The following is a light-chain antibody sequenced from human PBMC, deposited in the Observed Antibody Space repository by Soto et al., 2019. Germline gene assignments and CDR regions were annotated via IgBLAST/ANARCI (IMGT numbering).Light chain of an antibody. J-gene: IGKJ5*01. CDR1: QSVGSN. CDR3: QQYNSWPLT. V-gene: IGKV3-15*01. Sequence: EIVMTQSPATLSVSPGERATLSCRASQSVGSNLAWYQQKPGQAPRLLIYGASTRATGIPASFSGSGSGTDFTLTINSLQSEDFAVYYCQQYNSWPLTFGQGTRLE. CDR2: GAS.